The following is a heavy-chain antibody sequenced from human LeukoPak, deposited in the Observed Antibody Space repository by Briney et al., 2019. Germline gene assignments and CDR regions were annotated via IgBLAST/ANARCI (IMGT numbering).Heavy chain of an antibody. V-gene: IGHV4-31*03. J-gene: IGHJ2*01. CDR2: IYHSGYT. D-gene: IGHD3-22*01. CDR1: GGSISSGDYY. Sequence: PSQTLSLTCTVSGGSISSGDYYWIWIRQHPGKGLEWSGYIYHSGYTYYNPSLKSRVTMSLDTSKNKFSLKLSSVTAADTAVYYCVRGGYDSSGYNYWHFDLWGRGTLVTVSS. CDR3: VRGGYDSSGYNYWHFDL.